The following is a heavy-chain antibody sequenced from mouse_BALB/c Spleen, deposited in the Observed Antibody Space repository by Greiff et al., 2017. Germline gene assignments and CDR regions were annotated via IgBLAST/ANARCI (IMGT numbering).Heavy chain of an antibody. V-gene: IGHV1S56*01. CDR2: IYPGNVNT. CDR3: ARSDGYYAMDY. Sequence: QVQLQQSGPELVKPGASVRISCKASSYTFTSYYIHWVKQRPGQGLEWIGWIYPGNVNTKYNEKFKGKATLTADKSSSTAYMQLSSLTSEDSAVYFCARSDGYYAMDYWGQGTSVTVSS. J-gene: IGHJ4*01. D-gene: IGHD2-3*01. CDR1: SYTFTSYY.